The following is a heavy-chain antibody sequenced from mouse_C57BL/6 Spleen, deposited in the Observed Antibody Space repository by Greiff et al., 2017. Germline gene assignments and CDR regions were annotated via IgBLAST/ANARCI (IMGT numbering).Heavy chain of an antibody. Sequence: ESGTVLARPGASVKMSCKTSGYTFTSYWMHWVKQRPGQGLEWIGAIYPGNSDTSYNQKFKGKAKLTAVTSASTAYMELSSLTNEDSAVYYCTALDYDRGEVWFAYWGQGTLVTVSA. CDR1: GYTFTSYW. D-gene: IGHD2-4*01. CDR3: TALDYDRGEVWFAY. V-gene: IGHV1-5*01. CDR2: IYPGNSDT. J-gene: IGHJ3*01.